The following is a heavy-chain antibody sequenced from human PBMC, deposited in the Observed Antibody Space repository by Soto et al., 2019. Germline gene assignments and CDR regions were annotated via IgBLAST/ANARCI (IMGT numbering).Heavy chain of an antibody. D-gene: IGHD2-15*01. J-gene: IGHJ5*02. CDR2: LYHGGSI. V-gene: IGHV4-38-2*02. CDR1: GYSISSVYT. CDR3: ARDPSQVVNWFDL. Sequence: QARLQESGPGLVKPSETLSLTCAVSGYSISSVYTWGWIRLPPGKGLEWIGSLYHGGSIYYNPSLSSRASISVDTSKNQFSLRLTSVTAADTAVYYCARDPSQVVNWFDLWGQGTLVTVSS.